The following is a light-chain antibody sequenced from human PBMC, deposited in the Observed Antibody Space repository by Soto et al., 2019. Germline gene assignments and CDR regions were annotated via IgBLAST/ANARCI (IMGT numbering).Light chain of an antibody. J-gene: IGLJ1*01. Sequence: QSALTQPASVSGSPGQSITISCSGISSGVDSNILISWYQQHPDKGPRLLIYEGTKRPSGVSDRFSGSKSGNTASLTISGLQAEDEGDYYCCSYARDRTPLYVFGDGTKVTVL. CDR3: CSYARDRTPLYV. CDR1: SSGVDSNIL. V-gene: IGLV2-23*01. CDR2: EGT.